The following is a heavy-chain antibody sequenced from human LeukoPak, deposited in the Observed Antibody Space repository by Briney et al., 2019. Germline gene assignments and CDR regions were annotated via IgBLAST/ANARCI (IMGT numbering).Heavy chain of an antibody. D-gene: IGHD2-21*02. CDR1: GFTFSSYS. V-gene: IGHV3-21*01. J-gene: IGHJ4*02. Sequence: PGGSLRLSCAASGFTFSSYSMNWVRQAPGKGLEWVSSISSSSSYIYYADSVKGRFTISRDNAKNSLYLQMNSLRAEDTAVYYCARDRAGVTAHFDYWGQGTLVTVSS. CDR2: ISSSSSYI. CDR3: ARDRAGVTAHFDY.